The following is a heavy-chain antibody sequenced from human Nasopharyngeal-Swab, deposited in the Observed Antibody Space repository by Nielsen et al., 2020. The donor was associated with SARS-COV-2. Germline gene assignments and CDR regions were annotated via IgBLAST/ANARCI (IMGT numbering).Heavy chain of an antibody. Sequence: GESLKISCAASGFTFSSYWMHCVRQAPGKGLVWVSRINSDGSSTSYADSVKGRFTISRDNAKNTLYLQMNSLRAEDTAVYYCARDPDYYGSGLVDVWGQGTTVTVSS. CDR3: ARDPDYYGSGLVDV. CDR2: INSDGSST. J-gene: IGHJ6*02. D-gene: IGHD3-10*01. V-gene: IGHV3-74*01. CDR1: GFTFSSYW.